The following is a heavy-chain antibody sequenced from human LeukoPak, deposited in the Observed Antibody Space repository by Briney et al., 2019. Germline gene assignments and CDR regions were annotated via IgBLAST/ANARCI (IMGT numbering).Heavy chain of an antibody. V-gene: IGHV4-59*01. CDR2: IYNSGST. Sequence: SEPLSLTCTVSGDSISTYYWSWIRKPPGKGLAWIGHIYNSGSTNYSPSLKSRVTISVDTSKNQFSLKLSSVTAADTAVYYCARFKRAGGWSYFDYWGQGTLVTVSS. CDR3: ARFKRAGGWSYFDY. CDR1: GDSISTYY. D-gene: IGHD6-19*01. J-gene: IGHJ4*02.